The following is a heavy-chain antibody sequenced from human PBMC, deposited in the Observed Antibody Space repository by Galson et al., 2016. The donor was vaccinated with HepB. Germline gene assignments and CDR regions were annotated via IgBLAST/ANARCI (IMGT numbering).Heavy chain of an antibody. D-gene: IGHD3-10*01. Sequence: SLRLSCATSGITFGDHGMSWVRQAPGKGLEWVGFIRSKTYGGTREYAASVKGRFTISRDDSKSIAYLQMNSLKTEDTGVYYCGLTGFWNNYYPYYYGMDVWGQGTTVTVSS. J-gene: IGHJ6*02. CDR2: IRSKTYGGTR. CDR3: GLTGFWNNYYPYYYGMDV. CDR1: GITFGDHG. V-gene: IGHV3-49*04.